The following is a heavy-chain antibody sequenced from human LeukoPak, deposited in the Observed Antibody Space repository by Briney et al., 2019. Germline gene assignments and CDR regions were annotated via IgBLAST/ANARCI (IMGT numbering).Heavy chain of an antibody. J-gene: IGHJ4*02. V-gene: IGHV3-48*01. D-gene: IGHD1-1*01. CDR1: GFPFSSYS. CDR3: VRVKGTYFDF. CDR2: ISASGSNI. Sequence: GGSLRLSCAVSGFPFSSYSMNWVRQAPGKGLEWVSYISASGSNIYYLDAVKGRFTVSRDNAMHSLFLQTDRPRAEDTAIYYCVRVKGTYFDFWGQGTPVTVPS.